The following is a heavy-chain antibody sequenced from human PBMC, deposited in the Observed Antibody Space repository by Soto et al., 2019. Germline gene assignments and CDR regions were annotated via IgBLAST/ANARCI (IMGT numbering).Heavy chain of an antibody. CDR3: ASEQQPKWYYGMDV. CDR2: ISSSSSYI. D-gene: IGHD6-13*01. CDR1: GFTFSSYS. Sequence: EVQLVESGGGLVKPGGSLRLSCAASGFTFSSYSMNWVSQAPGKGLEWVSSISSSSSYIYYADSVKGRCTISRDNAKNSLYLQMNSLRAEDTAVYYCASEQQPKWYYGMDVWGQGTTVTVSS. V-gene: IGHV3-21*01. J-gene: IGHJ6*02.